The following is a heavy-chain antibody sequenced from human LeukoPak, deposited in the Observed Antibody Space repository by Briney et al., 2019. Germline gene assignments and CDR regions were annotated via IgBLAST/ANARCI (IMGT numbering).Heavy chain of an antibody. CDR1: GGSISNYY. Sequence: PSETLSLTCTVSGGSISNYYWSWIRQPPGKGLECIGYFYYSGSTNYNPSLKSRVTISVDTSKSQFSLKLSSVTAADTAVYYCARGEQQLDFWGQGTTVTVSS. J-gene: IGHJ6*02. CDR2: FYYSGST. CDR3: ARGEQQLDF. D-gene: IGHD6-13*01. V-gene: IGHV4-59*12.